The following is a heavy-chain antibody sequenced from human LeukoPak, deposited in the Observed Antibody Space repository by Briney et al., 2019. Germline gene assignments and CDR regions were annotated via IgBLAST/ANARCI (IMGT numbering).Heavy chain of an antibody. D-gene: IGHD2/OR15-2a*01. CDR2: IYYSGST. V-gene: IGHV4-59*01. Sequence: SETLSLTCTVSGGSISNYYWSWIRQPPGEGLEWIGYIYYSGSTYYNPSLKSRVTISVDTSKNQFSLKLSSVTAGDTGVNSCARGVLYYSGKRFDYWGQGTLLTVSS. CDR3: ARGVLYYSGKRFDY. CDR1: GGSISNYY. J-gene: IGHJ4*02.